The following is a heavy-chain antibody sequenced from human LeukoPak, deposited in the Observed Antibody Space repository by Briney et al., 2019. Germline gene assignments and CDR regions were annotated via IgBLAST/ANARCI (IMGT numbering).Heavy chain of an antibody. J-gene: IGHJ6*03. D-gene: IGHD1-26*01. CDR2: ISSSSSYI. V-gene: IGHV3-21*01. Sequence: GGSLRLSCAASGFTFNNYWMNWVRQAPGKGLEWVSSISSSSSYIYYADSVKGRFTISRDNAKNSLYLQMNSLRAEDTAVYYCARDQLVGVRDYMDVWGKGTTVTVSS. CDR1: GFTFNNYW. CDR3: ARDQLVGVRDYMDV.